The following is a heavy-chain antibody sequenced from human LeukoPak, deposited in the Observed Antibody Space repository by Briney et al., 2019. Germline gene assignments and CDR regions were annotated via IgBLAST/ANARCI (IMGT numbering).Heavy chain of an antibody. V-gene: IGHV3-23*01. CDR3: AKGAAQYFHH. CDR1: GFTFSSYA. J-gene: IGHJ1*01. Sequence: RPGGSLRLSCAASGFTFSSYAMNWVRQAPGKGLEWVSGISGSGGSTYYADSVKGRFTISRDNSKNTLSLQMNSLRAEDTAVYYRAKGAAQYFHHWGQGTLVTVSS. CDR2: ISGSGGST.